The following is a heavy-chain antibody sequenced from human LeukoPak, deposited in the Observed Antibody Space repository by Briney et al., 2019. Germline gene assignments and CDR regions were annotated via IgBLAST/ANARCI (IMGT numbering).Heavy chain of an antibody. CDR3: AREQRDIAATRGAFDI. CDR1: GGSVSSGSYY. D-gene: IGHD5-12*01. V-gene: IGHV4-61*01. CDR2: IYYSGST. J-gene: IGHJ3*02. Sequence: PSETLSLTCTVSGGSVSSGSYYWSWIRQPPGKGLEWIGYIYYSGSTSYNPSLKSRVTISVDTSKNQFSLKLSSVTAADTAVYYCAREQRDIAATRGAFDIWGQGTMVTVSS.